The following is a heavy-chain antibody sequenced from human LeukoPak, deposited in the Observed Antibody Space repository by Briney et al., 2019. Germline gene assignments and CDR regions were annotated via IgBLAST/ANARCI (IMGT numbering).Heavy chain of an antibody. CDR2: IRYDGSNK. CDR3: AKDRSGIVGATYFDY. J-gene: IGHJ4*02. Sequence: PGGSLRLSCAASGFTFSSYGMHWVRQAPGKGLEWVAFIRYDGSNKYYADSVKGRFTISRDNSKNTLFLQMHSLGADDTAVYYCAKDRSGIVGATYFDYWGQGTLVTVSS. CDR1: GFTFSSYG. D-gene: IGHD1-26*01. V-gene: IGHV3-30*02.